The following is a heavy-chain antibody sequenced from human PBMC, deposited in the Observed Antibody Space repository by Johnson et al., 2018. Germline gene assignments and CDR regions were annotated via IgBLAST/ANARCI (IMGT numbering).Heavy chain of an antibody. D-gene: IGHD6-13*01. CDR3: AKDSGYLYGLDV. V-gene: IGHV3-43*01. CDR1: GFTFDDYT. Sequence: VQLVQSGGVVVQPGGSLRLSCAASGFTFDDYTMHWVRQAPGKGLEWVSLISWHGTYSADSVQGRFTISRANSKNSLYLQMNSLRTEDTALYYCAKDSGYLYGLDVGGQGTTVIVSS. CDR2: ISWHGT. J-gene: IGHJ6*02.